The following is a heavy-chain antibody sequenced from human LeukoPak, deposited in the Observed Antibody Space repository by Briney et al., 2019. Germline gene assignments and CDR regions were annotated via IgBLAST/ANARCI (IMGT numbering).Heavy chain of an antibody. CDR2: INPSGGST. D-gene: IGHD6-19*01. CDR3: ARWDRYSRGWTEGCSDP. CDR1: GYTFTSYY. J-gene: IGHJ5*02. V-gene: IGHV1-46*01. Sequence: ASLKLSCKASGYTFTSYYMRWVRQAPGQGLERVGIINPSGGSTSYAHKFKGRFTMTRDTSTGTVYMEMSSLRSEDTAVYYCARWDRYSRGWTEGCSDPWGEGNLVTASS.